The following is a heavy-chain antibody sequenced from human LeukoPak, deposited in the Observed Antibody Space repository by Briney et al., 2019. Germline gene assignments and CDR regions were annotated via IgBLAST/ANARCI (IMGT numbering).Heavy chain of an antibody. CDR3: ARFDWNHNWFDP. CDR1: GGSISSSSYY. J-gene: IGHJ5*02. CDR2: IYYSGST. D-gene: IGHD3-9*01. Sequence: PSETLSLTCTVSGGSISSSSYYWGWIRQPPGKGLEWIVSIYYSGSTYYNPSLKSRVTISVDTSKNQFSLKLSSVTAADTAVYYCARFDWNHNWFDPWGQGTLVTVSS. V-gene: IGHV4-39*01.